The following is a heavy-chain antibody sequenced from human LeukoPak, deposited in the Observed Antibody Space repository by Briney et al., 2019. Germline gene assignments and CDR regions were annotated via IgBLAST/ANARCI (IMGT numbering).Heavy chain of an antibody. CDR3: ASYPYSGSYFFDY. J-gene: IGHJ4*02. Sequence: GGSLRLSCAASGFTFSSYSMNWVRQAPGKGLEWVSSISSSSSYIYYADSVKGRFTISRDNAKNSLYLQMNSLRAEDTAVYYRASYPYSGSYFFDYWGQGTLVTVSS. V-gene: IGHV3-21*01. D-gene: IGHD1-26*01. CDR2: ISSSSSYI. CDR1: GFTFSSYS.